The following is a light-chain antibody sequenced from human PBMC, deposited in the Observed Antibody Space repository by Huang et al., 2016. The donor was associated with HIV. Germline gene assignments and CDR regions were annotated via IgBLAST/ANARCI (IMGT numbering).Light chain of an antibody. CDR2: AAS. CDR1: QDISNY. V-gene: IGKV1-9*01. CDR3: QQLNSFL. J-gene: IGKJ3*01. Sequence: IQLTQSPSSLSASVGDRVRISCQASQDISNYLAWYQQRPGKAPKLLIYAASTLQSGVPSRFSGSGSGTVFALTISNLQPEDFATYYCQQLNSFLFGPGTKVDIK.